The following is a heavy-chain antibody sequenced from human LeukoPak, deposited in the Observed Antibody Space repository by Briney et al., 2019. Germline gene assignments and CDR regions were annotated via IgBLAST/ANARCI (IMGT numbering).Heavy chain of an antibody. J-gene: IGHJ4*02. CDR3: VKFNYYDTDGYPY. CDR1: GYTFTSYG. CDR2: ISAYNGNT. D-gene: IGHD3-22*01. Sequence: ASVKVSCKASGYTFTSYGISWVRQAPGQGLEWMGWISAYNGNTNYAQKFHDRLSMTTDTSTSTAYMELKSLRSDDTAVYYCVKFNYYDTDGYPYWGPGTMVTVSS. V-gene: IGHV1-18*01.